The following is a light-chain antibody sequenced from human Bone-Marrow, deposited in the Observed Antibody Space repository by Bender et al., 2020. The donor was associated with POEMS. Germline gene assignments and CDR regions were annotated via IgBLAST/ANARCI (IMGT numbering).Light chain of an antibody. CDR3: CSYAGSSTLI. J-gene: IGLJ2*01. Sequence: QPALTQPRSLSGSPGQSVTISCTGTSSDVGNYIYVSWYQQHPGKAPKLMIFDVSKRPSGVPDRFSGSKSGNTASLTISGLQAEDEADYYCCSYAGSSTLIFGGGTKLTVL. V-gene: IGLV2-11*01. CDR1: SSDVGNYIY. CDR2: DVS.